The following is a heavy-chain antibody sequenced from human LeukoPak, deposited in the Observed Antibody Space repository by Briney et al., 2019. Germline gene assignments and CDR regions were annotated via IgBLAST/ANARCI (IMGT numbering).Heavy chain of an antibody. CDR1: GGSISSSSYY. D-gene: IGHD1-26*01. Sequence: PSETLSLTCTVSGGSISSSSYYWGWIRQPPGKGLEWIGSIYYSGSTYYNPSLKSRVTISVDTSKNQFSLKLSSVTAADTAVYYCARGEGDTPHYYYYMDVWGKGTTVTISS. CDR3: ARGEGDTPHYYYYMDV. CDR2: IYYSGST. J-gene: IGHJ6*03. V-gene: IGHV4-39*07.